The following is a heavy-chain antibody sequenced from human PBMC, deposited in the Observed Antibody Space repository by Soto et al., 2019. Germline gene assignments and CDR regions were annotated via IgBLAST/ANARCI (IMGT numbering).Heavy chain of an antibody. CDR1: GFTVSSYY. J-gene: IGHJ6*03. CDR2: FDNGGNT. V-gene: IGHV3-66*01. Sequence: AGGPLRLSYAVSGFTVSSYYMSWVRQPPGKGPEWVALFDNGGNTYYAESVKGRFTISRDSSENTLDLQLNSLRAEDTAVYYCVRDDVYCGGGRCYGVPMDVWGKGTTVTVSS. CDR3: VRDDVYCGGGRCYGVPMDV. D-gene: IGHD2-15*01.